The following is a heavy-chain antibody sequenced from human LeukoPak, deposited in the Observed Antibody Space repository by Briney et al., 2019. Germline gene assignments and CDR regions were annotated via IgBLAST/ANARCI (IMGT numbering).Heavy chain of an antibody. D-gene: IGHD6-13*01. J-gene: IGHJ4*02. CDR1: GGSISSSSYY. CDR2: IYYTGST. Sequence: SETLSLTCTVSGGSISSSSYYWGWIRQPPGKGLEWIGSIYYTGSTYYNPSLKSRVTISVDTSKNQFSLKLSSVTAADTAVYYCARQKGSSSSRSDFDYWVQGTLVTVSS. CDR3: ARQKGSSSSRSDFDY. V-gene: IGHV4-39*01.